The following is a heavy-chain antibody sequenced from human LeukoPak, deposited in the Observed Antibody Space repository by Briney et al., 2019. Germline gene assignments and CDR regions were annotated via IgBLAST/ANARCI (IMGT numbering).Heavy chain of an antibody. V-gene: IGHV3-66*01. J-gene: IGHJ4*02. D-gene: IGHD1-26*01. CDR2: IYSGGST. CDR1: GFSLSSYA. Sequence: GGSLRLSCAASGFSLSSYAMSWVRQAPGKGLEWVSVIYSGGSTYYADSVKGRFTISRDNSKNTLYLQMNSLRAEDTAVYYCAGGGVGAIFSHFDYWGQGTLVTVSS. CDR3: AGGGVGAIFSHFDY.